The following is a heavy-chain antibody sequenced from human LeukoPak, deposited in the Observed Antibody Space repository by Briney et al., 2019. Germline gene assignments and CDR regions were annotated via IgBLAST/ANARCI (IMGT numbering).Heavy chain of an antibody. CDR1: GYTFTGYY. Sequence: ASVKVSCKASGYTFTGYYLHWVRQAPGQGFEWMGWINPNSGGTNYAQKFQGRVTMTRDTSISTAYMELSRLRSDDTAVYYCARGRLERSPEDYWGQGTLVTVSS. V-gene: IGHV1-2*02. CDR2: INPNSGGT. J-gene: IGHJ4*02. D-gene: IGHD1-1*01. CDR3: ARGRLERSPEDY.